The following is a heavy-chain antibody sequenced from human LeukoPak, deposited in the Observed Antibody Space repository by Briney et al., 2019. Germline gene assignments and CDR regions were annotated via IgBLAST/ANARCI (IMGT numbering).Heavy chain of an antibody. CDR2: ISAYNGNT. V-gene: IGHV1-18*01. D-gene: IGHD3-22*01. Sequence: ASVKVSCKASGYTFTSYGISWVRQAPGQGLEWMGWISAYNGNTNYAQKLQGRVTMTTDTSTSTAYMELRSLRSDDTAVYYCARGRYYYDSSGYSGIDYWGQGTLVTVSS. CDR3: ARGRYYYDSSGYSGIDY. J-gene: IGHJ4*02. CDR1: GYTFTSYG.